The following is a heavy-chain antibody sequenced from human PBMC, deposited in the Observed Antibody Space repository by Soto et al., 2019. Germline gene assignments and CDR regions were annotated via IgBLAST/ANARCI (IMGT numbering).Heavy chain of an antibody. CDR3: ARVSGRIRLRYFDWLSDFDY. J-gene: IGHJ4*02. CDR1: GYTFTSYG. Sequence: ASVKVSCKASGYTFTSYGISWVRQAPGQGLEWMGWISAYNGNTNYAQKLQGRVTMTTDTSTSTAYMELRSLRSDDTAVYYCARVSGRIRLRYFDWLSDFDYWGQGTLVTVSS. V-gene: IGHV1-18*01. CDR2: ISAYNGNT. D-gene: IGHD3-9*01.